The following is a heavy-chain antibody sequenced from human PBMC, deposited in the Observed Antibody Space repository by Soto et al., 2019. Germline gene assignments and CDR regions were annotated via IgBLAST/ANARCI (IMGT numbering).Heavy chain of an antibody. CDR2: IYHSGST. J-gene: IGHJ4*02. V-gene: IGHV4-30-2*01. Sequence: QLQLQESGSGLVKPSQTLSLTCAVSGGSISSGGYSWSWIRQPPGKGLEWIGYIYHSGSTYYNPSLKSRVTISVDRSKNQFSLKLSSVTAADTAVYYCARDSGYSYGGVSFDYWGQGTLVTVSS. CDR1: GGSISSGGYS. D-gene: IGHD5-18*01. CDR3: ARDSGYSYGGVSFDY.